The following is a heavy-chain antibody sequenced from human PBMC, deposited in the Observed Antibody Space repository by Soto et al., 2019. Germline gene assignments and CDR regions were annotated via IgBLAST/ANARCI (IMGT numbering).Heavy chain of an antibody. CDR1: GYTFTANY. CDR2: INPHSGDT. J-gene: IGHJ4*02. D-gene: IGHD6-19*01. Sequence: QVQMVQSGAEVKKPGASVKVSCKGSGYTFTANYIQWVRQAPGQGLEWMGWINPHSGDTTYAQKFLGRITLTRDTSIATAYMELTRLTSDDKAVYFCAREGSGWKYFDYWGQGSLVTVPS. V-gene: IGHV1-2*02. CDR3: AREGSGWKYFDY.